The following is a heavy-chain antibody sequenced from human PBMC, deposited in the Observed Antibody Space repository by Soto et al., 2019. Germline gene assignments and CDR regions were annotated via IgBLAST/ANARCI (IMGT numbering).Heavy chain of an antibody. CDR1: GYTFTSYY. Sequence: QVQLVQSGAEVKKPGAAVKVSCKASGYTFTSYYMHWARQAPGQGLEWMGIINLSGGTTTYAQKFQGRVTMTRDTSTSTVYMELSSLRSADTAVFYCARRSFSSGWDFDYWGQGTLVTVSS. CDR3: ARRSFSSGWDFDY. J-gene: IGHJ4*02. V-gene: IGHV1-46*01. CDR2: INLSGGTT. D-gene: IGHD6-19*01.